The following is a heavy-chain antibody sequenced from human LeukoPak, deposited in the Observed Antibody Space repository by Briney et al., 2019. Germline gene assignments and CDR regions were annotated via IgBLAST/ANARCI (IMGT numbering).Heavy chain of an antibody. D-gene: IGHD1-7*01. CDR3: ASSIAGTTRYYYYMDV. J-gene: IGHJ6*03. CDR1: GGSISSGGYY. Sequence: SETLSLTCTVSGGSISSGGYYWSWIRQHPGKGLEWIGYIYYSGSTYYNPSLKSRVTISVDTSKTQFSLKLSSVTAADTAVYYCASSIAGTTRYYYYMDVWGKGTTVTLSS. CDR2: IYYSGST. V-gene: IGHV4-31*03.